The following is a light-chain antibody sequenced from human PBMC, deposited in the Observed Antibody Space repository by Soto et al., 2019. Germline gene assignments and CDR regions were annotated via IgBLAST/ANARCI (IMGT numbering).Light chain of an antibody. V-gene: IGKV1-5*03. CDR2: KAS. Sequence: DIQMTQSPSSLSASVGDRVTIACRASQYINTYLNWYQQKPGKAPKLLIYKASTLKSGVPSRFSGSGSGTEFTLTISSLQPDDFATYYCQHYNSYSEAFGQGTKVDIK. J-gene: IGKJ1*01. CDR3: QHYNSYSEA. CDR1: QYINTY.